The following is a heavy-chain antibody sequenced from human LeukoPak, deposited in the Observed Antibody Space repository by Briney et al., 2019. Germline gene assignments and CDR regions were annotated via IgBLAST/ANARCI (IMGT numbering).Heavy chain of an antibody. Sequence: GGSLRLSCAASGLTFSGYAMSWVRQAPGKGLEWVSAISNSGDSTYYADSVKGRFVISRGNSINTLYLQMNSLTAEDTALYYCAKPWYSGPEDYWGQGALVTVSS. D-gene: IGHD6-13*01. V-gene: IGHV3-23*01. CDR1: GLTFSGYA. CDR2: ISNSGDST. J-gene: IGHJ4*02. CDR3: AKPWYSGPEDY.